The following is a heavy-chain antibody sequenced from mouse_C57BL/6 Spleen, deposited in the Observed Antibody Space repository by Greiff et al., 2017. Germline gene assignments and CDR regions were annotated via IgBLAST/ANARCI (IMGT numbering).Heavy chain of an antibody. D-gene: IGHD2-4*01. J-gene: IGHJ2*01. Sequence: QVQLQQPGAELVKPGASVKLSCKASGYTFTSYWMQWVKQRPGQGLEWIGEIDPSDSYTNYTQKFKGKATLTVDTSSSTAYMQLSSLTSEDSAVYYCARRGDYDDYWGQGTTLTVSS. CDR1: GYTFTSYW. V-gene: IGHV1-50*01. CDR2: IDPSDSYT. CDR3: ARRGDYDDY.